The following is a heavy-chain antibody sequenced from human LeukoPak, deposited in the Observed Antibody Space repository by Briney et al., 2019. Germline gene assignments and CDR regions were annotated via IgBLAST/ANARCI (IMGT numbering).Heavy chain of an antibody. CDR1: GFTFSSYA. J-gene: IGHJ6*04. CDR3: AELGITMIGGV. D-gene: IGHD3-10*02. CDR2: ISSSGSTI. V-gene: IGHV3-48*03. Sequence: GGSLRLSCEASGFTFSSYAMNWVRQAPGKGLEWVSYISSSGSTIYYADSVRGRFTISRDNAKNSLYLQMNSLRAEDTAVYYCAELGITMIGGVWGKGTTVTISS.